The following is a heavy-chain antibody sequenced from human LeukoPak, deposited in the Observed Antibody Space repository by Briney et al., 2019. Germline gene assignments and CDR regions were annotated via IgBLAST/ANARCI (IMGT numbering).Heavy chain of an antibody. CDR3: ARHDYSNHEEQPTIDY. D-gene: IGHD4-11*01. V-gene: IGHV4-31*03. Sequence: SQTLSLTCTVSGDSISSGGYYWNWIRQHPGKGLEWIGYIYYSGSTYYNPSLQSRITISVDTSKNQFSLKLSSVTAADTAVYYCARHDYSNHEEQPTIDYWGQGTLVTVSS. CDR2: IYYSGST. J-gene: IGHJ4*02. CDR1: GDSISSGGYY.